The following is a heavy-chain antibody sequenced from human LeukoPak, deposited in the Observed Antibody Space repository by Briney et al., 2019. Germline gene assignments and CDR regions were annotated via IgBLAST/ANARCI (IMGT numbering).Heavy chain of an antibody. V-gene: IGHV3-30*18. Sequence: PGGSLRLSCAASGFTFSSYGMHWVRQASGKGLEWVAVISYDGSNKYYADSVKGRFTISRDNSKNTLYLQMNSLRAEDTAVYYCAKVDCSGGSCYLSDSWFDPWGQGTLVTVSS. J-gene: IGHJ5*02. CDR1: GFTFSSYG. CDR2: ISYDGSNK. D-gene: IGHD2-15*01. CDR3: AKVDCSGGSCYLSDSWFDP.